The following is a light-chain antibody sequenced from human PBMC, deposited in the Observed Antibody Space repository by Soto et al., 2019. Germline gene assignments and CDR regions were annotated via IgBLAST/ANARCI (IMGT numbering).Light chain of an antibody. V-gene: IGLV1-47*01. Sequence: QSVLSQPPSASGTPGQRVTVSCSGSSSNIGTNYVYWYQQLPATAPKLLIYRNNQRPSGVPDRFAGSKSGTSASLAISGLRSEDEADYFCAAWEDSLSGVLFGGGTKLTVL. CDR3: AAWEDSLSGVL. CDR1: SSNIGTNY. J-gene: IGLJ3*02. CDR2: RNN.